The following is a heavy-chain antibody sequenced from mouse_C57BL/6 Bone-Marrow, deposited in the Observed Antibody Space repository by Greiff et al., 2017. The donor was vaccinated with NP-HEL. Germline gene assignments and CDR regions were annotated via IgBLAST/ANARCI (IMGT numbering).Heavy chain of an antibody. J-gene: IGHJ4*01. CDR2: IDPEDGDT. D-gene: IGHD1-1*01. Sequence: VQLQQSGAELVRPGASVKLSCTASGFNIKDYYMHWVKQRPEQGLEWIGRIDPEDGDTEYAPKFQGKATMTADTSSNTAYLQLSSLTSEDTAVYYCTVPPYYGSRYYAMDDWGQGASVTVSS. CDR1: GFNIKDYY. CDR3: TVPPYYGSRYYAMDD. V-gene: IGHV14-1*01.